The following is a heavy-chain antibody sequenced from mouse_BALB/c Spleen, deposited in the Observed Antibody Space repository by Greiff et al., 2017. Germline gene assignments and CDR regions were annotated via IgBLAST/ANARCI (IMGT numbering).Heavy chain of an antibody. CDR2: INPSNGRT. V-gene: IGHV1S81*02. CDR3: ARGGDGYYYFDY. D-gene: IGHD2-3*01. Sequence: VQLQQPGAELVKPGASVKLSCKASGYTFTSYWMHWVKQRPGQGLEWIGEINPSNGRTNYNEKFKSKATLTVDKSSSTAYMQLSSLTSEDSAVYYCARGGDGYYYFDYWGQGTTLTVSS. J-gene: IGHJ2*01. CDR1: GYTFTSYW.